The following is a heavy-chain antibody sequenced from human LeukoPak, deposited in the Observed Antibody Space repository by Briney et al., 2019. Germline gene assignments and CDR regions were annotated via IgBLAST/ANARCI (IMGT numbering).Heavy chain of an antibody. J-gene: IGHJ1*01. CDR3: AKTLGDXWSXXXTD. CDR1: GFTFSSYA. Sequence: GGSLRLSCAASGFTFSSYAMSWVRQAPGKGLEWVSAISGSGGSTYYADSVKGRFTISRDNSKNTLYLQMNSLRAEDTAVYYCAKTLGDXWSXXXTDWGQGXLVTVSS. CDR2: ISGSGGST. D-gene: IGHD3-3*01. V-gene: IGHV3-23*01.